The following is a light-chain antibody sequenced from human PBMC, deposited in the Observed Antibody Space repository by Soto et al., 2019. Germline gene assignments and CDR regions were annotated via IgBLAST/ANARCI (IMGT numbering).Light chain of an antibody. CDR1: QSVSSN. V-gene: IGKV3-15*01. Sequence: EIEMTQSPAALSVSPGERATLSCRASQSVSSNLAWYQQKPGQAPRLLIYGASTRETAIPARFSGSGSGTEFTLTISSLQSEDFAVYYCQQYINWPWTFGQGTKVEIK. CDR2: GAS. J-gene: IGKJ1*01. CDR3: QQYINWPWT.